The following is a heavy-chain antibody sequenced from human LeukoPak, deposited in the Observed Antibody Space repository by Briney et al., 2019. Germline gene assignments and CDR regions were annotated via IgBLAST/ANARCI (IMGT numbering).Heavy chain of an antibody. V-gene: IGHV4-39*07. CDR3: ARGYIVVVTAIPSGAFDI. J-gene: IGHJ3*02. Sequence: SETLSLTCTVSGGSISSSSYYWGWIRQPPGKGLEWIGSIYYSGSTYYNPSLKSRVTISVDTSKNQFSLKLSSVTAADTAVYYCARGYIVVVTAIPSGAFDIWGQGTMVTVSS. CDR1: GGSISSSSYY. D-gene: IGHD2-21*02. CDR2: IYYSGST.